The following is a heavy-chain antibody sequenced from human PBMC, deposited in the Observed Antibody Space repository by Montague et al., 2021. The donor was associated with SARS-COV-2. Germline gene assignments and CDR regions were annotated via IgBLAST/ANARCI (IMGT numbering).Heavy chain of an antibody. D-gene: IGHD2-2*01. CDR3: ARTVVVPAAMSRYYGMDV. CDR2: IYTSGST. Sequence: TLSLTCSVSGGSISSGSYYWSWIRQPAGKGLEWIGRIYTSGSTNYNPSPKSRVTMSVDTSKNQFSLKLSSVTAADTAVYYCARTVVVPAAMSRYYGMDVWGQGTSVTVSS. J-gene: IGHJ6*02. V-gene: IGHV4-61*02. CDR1: GGSISSGSYY.